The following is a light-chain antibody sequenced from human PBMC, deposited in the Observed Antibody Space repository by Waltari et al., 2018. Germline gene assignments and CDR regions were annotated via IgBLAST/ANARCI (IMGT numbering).Light chain of an antibody. V-gene: IGKV4-1*01. CDR2: WAS. Sequence: DIEMTQYPDSLTVSLGERATINCKSSQSVLDRSNNKDYLAWYQQKPGQSLKLLIFWASSRKSDVPDRFSGSGSGTDFTLTISNLQAEDVAVYYCQQYYSTPTFGPGTKLEI. CDR1: QSVLDRSNNKDY. CDR3: QQYYSTPT. J-gene: IGKJ2*01.